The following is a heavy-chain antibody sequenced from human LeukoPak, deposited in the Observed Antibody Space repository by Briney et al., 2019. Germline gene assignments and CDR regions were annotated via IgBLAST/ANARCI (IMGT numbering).Heavy chain of an antibody. V-gene: IGHV4-39*07. D-gene: IGHD3-10*01. CDR3: ARTGIWFGELRVNWFDP. CDR1: GGSISSSSYY. Sequence: PSETLSLTCTVSGGSISSSSYYWGWIRQPPGKGREWIGSIYYSGSTYYNPSLKSRVTISVDTSKNQFSLKLSSVTAADTAVYYCARTGIWFGELRVNWFDPWGQGTLVTVSS. J-gene: IGHJ5*02. CDR2: IYYSGST.